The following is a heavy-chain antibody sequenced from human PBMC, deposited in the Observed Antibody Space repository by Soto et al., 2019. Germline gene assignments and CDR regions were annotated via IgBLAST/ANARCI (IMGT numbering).Heavy chain of an antibody. V-gene: IGHV3-33*01. CDR3: ARVGFPYASSGHQNYAMDL. J-gene: IGHJ6*02. CDR2: IWYEGRNE. D-gene: IGHD3-22*01. CDR1: GFTFSSHG. Sequence: GGSLRLSCEGSGFTFSSHGMHWVRQAPGKGLEWVAVIWYEGRNEYYADAVRGRFTISRDNSKNTLFLQMNSLRAEDTAVYYCARVGFPYASSGHQNYAMDLWGQGTTVTVSS.